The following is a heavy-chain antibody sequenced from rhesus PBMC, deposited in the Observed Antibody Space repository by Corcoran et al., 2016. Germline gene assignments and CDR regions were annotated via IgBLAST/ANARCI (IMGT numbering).Heavy chain of an antibody. CDR1: GGSISSSY. CDR2: IYGSGSST. Sequence: QLQLQESGPGLVKPSETLSVTCAVSGGSISSSYWSWIRQAPGKGLEWIGYIYGSGSSTNSNPALKSRVTLSVDTSKNQLSLKLSSVTAADTAVYYCAREIGVLVVVAIDFWGQGLRVTVSS. D-gene: IGHD2-21*01. J-gene: IGHJ3*01. CDR3: AREIGVLVVVAIDF. V-gene: IGHV4-169*02.